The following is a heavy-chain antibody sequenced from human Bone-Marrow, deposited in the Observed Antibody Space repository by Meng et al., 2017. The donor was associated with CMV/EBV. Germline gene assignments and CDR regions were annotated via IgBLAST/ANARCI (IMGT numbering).Heavy chain of an antibody. Sequence: SETLSLTCTVSGGSTSSSSYYWGWIRQPPGKGLEWIGSINYSGSTYYNPSLKSRVTISVDTSKTQFSLKLSSVTAADTDVYYCASMDYYGSGVDHWGQGTLVTVSS. J-gene: IGHJ4*02. CDR3: ASMDYYGSGVDH. V-gene: IGHV4-39*07. D-gene: IGHD3-10*01. CDR2: INYSGST. CDR1: GGSTSSSSYY.